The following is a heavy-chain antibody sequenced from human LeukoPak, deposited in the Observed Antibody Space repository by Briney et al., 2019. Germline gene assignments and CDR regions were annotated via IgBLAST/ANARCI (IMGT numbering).Heavy chain of an antibody. Sequence: GGSLILSCAASGFTFTKAWMSWVRQAPGKGLEWVGRITSKSDGARTDYAAPVKGRFTISRDDSKNTLFLQMDSLRTDDTAVYYSTTAFSSYWWPGWGQGTLVIVSS. D-gene: IGHD2-8*02. CDR2: ITSKSDGART. J-gene: IGHJ4*02. V-gene: IGHV3-15*01. CDR3: TTAFSSYWWPG. CDR1: GFTFTKAW.